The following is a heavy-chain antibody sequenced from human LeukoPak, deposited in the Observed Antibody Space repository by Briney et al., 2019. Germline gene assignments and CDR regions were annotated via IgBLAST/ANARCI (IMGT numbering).Heavy chain of an antibody. CDR1: GGSISSYY. CDR2: TYASGNT. V-gene: IGHV4-4*07. J-gene: IGHJ4*02. Sequence: SETLSLTCTVSGGSISSYYWSWVRQPAGKGLEWIGRTYASGNTNYNPSLKGRVTMTVDTSKNQFSLNLSSVTAADTAVYYCARGRGSSWYYFDSWGQGTLVTVSS. D-gene: IGHD6-13*01. CDR3: ARGRGSSWYYFDS.